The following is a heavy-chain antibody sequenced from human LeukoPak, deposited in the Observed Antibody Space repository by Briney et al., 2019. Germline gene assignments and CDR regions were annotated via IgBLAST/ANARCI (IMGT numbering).Heavy chain of an antibody. V-gene: IGHV3-23*01. CDR2: ISGSGGST. J-gene: IGHJ4*02. CDR3: AKHQWLVEEYYFDY. Sequence: GGSLRLSCAASGFTFSSYAMSWVRQAPGMGLEWVSAISGSGGSTYYADSVKGRFTISRDNSKNTLYLQMNSLRAEDTAVYYCAKHQWLVEEYYFDYWGQGTLVTVSS. D-gene: IGHD6-19*01. CDR1: GFTFSSYA.